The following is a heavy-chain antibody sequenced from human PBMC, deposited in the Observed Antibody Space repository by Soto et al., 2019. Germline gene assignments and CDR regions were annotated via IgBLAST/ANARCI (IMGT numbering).Heavy chain of an antibody. CDR1: GFTFSGSA. J-gene: IGHJ4*02. CDR3: TSSEDCTNGVCDY. Sequence: LRLSCAASGFTFSGSAVHWVRQASGKGLEWVGRIRSKANNDATAYDASVKGRFTISRDDSKNTAYLQMNSLKIEDTAVYYCTSSEDCTNGVCDYWGQGTMVTVSS. V-gene: IGHV3-73*01. CDR2: IRSKANNDAT. D-gene: IGHD2-8*01.